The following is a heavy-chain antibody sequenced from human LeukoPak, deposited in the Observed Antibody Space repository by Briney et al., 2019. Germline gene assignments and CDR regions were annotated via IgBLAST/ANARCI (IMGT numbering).Heavy chain of an antibody. CDR3: ARGRSYYYDSSELPY. CDR2: INPSGGST. Sequence: ASVKVSCKASGYTFTSYYMHWVRQAPGQGLEWMGIINPSGGSTSYAQKFQGRVTMTRDMSTSTVYMELSSLRSEDTAVYYCARGRSYYYDSSELPYWGQGTLVAVSS. D-gene: IGHD3-22*01. CDR1: GYTFTSYY. J-gene: IGHJ4*02. V-gene: IGHV1-46*01.